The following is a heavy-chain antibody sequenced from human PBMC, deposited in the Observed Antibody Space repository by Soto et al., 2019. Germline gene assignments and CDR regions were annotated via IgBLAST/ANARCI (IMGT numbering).Heavy chain of an antibody. CDR1: GGSFSGYY. D-gene: IGHD2-8*02. CDR3: ARGLVAIDTDKYYFDY. J-gene: IGHJ4*02. V-gene: IGHV4-34*01. Sequence: SETLSLTCAVYGGSFSGYYWSWIRQPPGKGLEWIGEINHSGSTNYNPSLKSRVTISVDTSKNQFSLKLSSVTAADTAVYYCARGLVAIDTDKYYFDYWGQGTLVPVSS. CDR2: INHSGST.